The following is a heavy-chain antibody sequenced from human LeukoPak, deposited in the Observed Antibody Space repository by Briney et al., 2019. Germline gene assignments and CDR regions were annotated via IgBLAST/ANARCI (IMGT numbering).Heavy chain of an antibody. CDR3: ARDRYYYYYMDV. CDR2: IYTSGST. J-gene: IGHJ6*03. Sequence: LSETLSLPCTVSGGSISSGSYYWSWIRQPAGKGLEWIGRIYTSGSTNYNPSIKSRVTISVDTSKNQFSLKLSSVTAADTAVYYCARDRYYYYYMDVWGKGTTVTVSS. V-gene: IGHV4-61*02. CDR1: GGSISSGSYY.